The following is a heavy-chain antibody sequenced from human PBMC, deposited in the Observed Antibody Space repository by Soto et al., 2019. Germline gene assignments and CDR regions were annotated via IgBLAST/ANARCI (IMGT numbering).Heavy chain of an antibody. J-gene: IGHJ5*02. CDR3: ARDAPYSSSPNWFEP. CDR1: GYTFTSYG. D-gene: IGHD6-13*01. CDR2: ISAYNGNT. V-gene: IGHV1-18*01. Sequence: ASVKVSCKASGYTFTSYGISWVRQAPGQGLEWVGWISAYNGNTNYAQKLQGRVTMTTDTSTSTAYMELRSLRSDDTAVYYCARDAPYSSSPNWFEPWGQGTLVTVSS.